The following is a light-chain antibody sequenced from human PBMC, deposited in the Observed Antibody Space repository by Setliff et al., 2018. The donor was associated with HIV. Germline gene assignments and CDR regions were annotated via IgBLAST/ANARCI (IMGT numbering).Light chain of an antibody. CDR1: SSDVGGYNY. CDR2: DVT. J-gene: IGLJ1*01. Sequence: QSVLTQPRSVSGSTGQSVTISCTGTSSDVGGYNYVSWFQHHPGKAPKLMIYDVTKRPSGVPDRFSGSKSGNTASLTIAGLQAEDEADYYCCSYAGRYGSYYVFATGTKV. CDR3: CSYAGRYGSYYV. V-gene: IGLV2-11*01.